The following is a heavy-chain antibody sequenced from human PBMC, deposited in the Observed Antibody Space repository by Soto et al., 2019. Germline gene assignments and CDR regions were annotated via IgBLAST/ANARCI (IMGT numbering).Heavy chain of an antibody. Sequence: GSLRLSCAASGFTFSSYAMRWVRQAPGKGLEWDSAISGSGGSTYYADSVKGRFTISRDNSKNTLYLQMNSLRAEDTAVYYCATRSRGDYCYYGMDVWGQGTTVTVYS. V-gene: IGHV3-23*01. J-gene: IGHJ6*02. CDR1: GFTFSSYA. CDR2: ISGSGGST. CDR3: ATRSRGDYCYYGMDV. D-gene: IGHD3-10*01.